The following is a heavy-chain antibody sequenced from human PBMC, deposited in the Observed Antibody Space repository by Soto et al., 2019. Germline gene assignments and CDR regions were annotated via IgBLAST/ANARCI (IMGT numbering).Heavy chain of an antibody. D-gene: IGHD3-3*01. Sequence: ASVKVSCKASGYTFTGYYMHWVRQAPGQGXEWMGWINPNSGGTNYAQKFQGWVTMTRDTSISTAYMELSRLRSDDTAVYYCARDFSGITIFGVVTHYGMDVWGQGPTVTVSS. CDR3: ARDFSGITIFGVVTHYGMDV. J-gene: IGHJ6*02. V-gene: IGHV1-2*04. CDR1: GYTFTGYY. CDR2: INPNSGGT.